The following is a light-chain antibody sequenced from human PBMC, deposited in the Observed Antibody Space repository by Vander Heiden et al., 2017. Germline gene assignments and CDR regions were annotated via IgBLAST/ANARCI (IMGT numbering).Light chain of an antibody. CDR1: QGIRTD. CDR2: AAS. V-gene: IGKV1-6*01. Sequence: AIQMTQSPSSLSASVGDTVTITCRASQGIRTDLGWYQQKPGKAPQLLIYAASNLEGGVSPRFSGSGSGTDFTLTITSLQSEDYATYFCRQYYTYPWTFGQGTKVEVK. J-gene: IGKJ1*01. CDR3: RQYYTYPWT.